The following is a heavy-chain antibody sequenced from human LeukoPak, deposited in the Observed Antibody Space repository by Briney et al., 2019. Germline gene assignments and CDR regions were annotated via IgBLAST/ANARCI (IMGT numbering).Heavy chain of an antibody. CDR1: GGSISSGSYY. J-gene: IGHJ4*02. CDR2: IYTSGST. Sequence: SETLSLTCTVSGGSISSGSYYWNWIRQPAGRGLEWIGRIYTSGSTNYNPSLKSRVTISVDTSKNQFSLKLSSVTAADTAVYYCARDGGSQNYLIDYWGQGTLVTVSS. D-gene: IGHD1-7*01. CDR3: ARDGGSQNYLIDY. V-gene: IGHV4-61*02.